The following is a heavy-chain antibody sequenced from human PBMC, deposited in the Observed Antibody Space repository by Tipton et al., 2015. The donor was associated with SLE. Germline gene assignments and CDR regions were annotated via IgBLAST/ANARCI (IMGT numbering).Heavy chain of an antibody. D-gene: IGHD6-19*01. J-gene: IGHJ4*02. Sequence: TLSLTCTVSGGSISSHYWSWIRQPPGKGLEWIGYIYYSGSTNYNPSFKSRVTISVDTSKNQFSLKLSSVTAADTAVYYCARGRSGWSDYWGQGTLVTVSS. CDR1: GGSISSHY. V-gene: IGHV4-59*11. CDR3: ARGRSGWSDY. CDR2: IYYSGST.